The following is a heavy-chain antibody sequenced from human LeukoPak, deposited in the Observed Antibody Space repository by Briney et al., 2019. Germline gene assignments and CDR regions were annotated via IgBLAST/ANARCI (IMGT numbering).Heavy chain of an antibody. D-gene: IGHD3-10*01. J-gene: IGHJ5*02. CDR1: GGSMSSYY. V-gene: IGHV4-59*08. CDR2: ISYSGTT. CDR3: ARHGSGTSLALYP. Sequence: SETLSLTCTVSGGSMSSYYWSWIRQSPGKGQEWVGYISYSGTTNYNPSLKSRVTISLGTSKNRFSLNLTSVTAADTAVYYCARHGSGTSLALYPWGQGTLVTVSS.